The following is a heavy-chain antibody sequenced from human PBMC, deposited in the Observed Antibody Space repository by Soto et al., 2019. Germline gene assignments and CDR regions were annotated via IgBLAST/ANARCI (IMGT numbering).Heavy chain of an antibody. D-gene: IGHD4-17*01. CDR1: GYIFGDYG. Sequence: QVQVMQSGAEVKKPGDSVKVTCKTSGYIFGDYGINWVRQAPGLGLEWMGWISGYSGNANLAQKFQGRVTMTTDKSTRTAYMELRRLRSDDTAVYYCAKRTSGTTWGESDYWGQGTLVTVSS. CDR2: ISGYSGNA. V-gene: IGHV1-18*04. J-gene: IGHJ4*02. CDR3: AKRTSGTTWGESDY.